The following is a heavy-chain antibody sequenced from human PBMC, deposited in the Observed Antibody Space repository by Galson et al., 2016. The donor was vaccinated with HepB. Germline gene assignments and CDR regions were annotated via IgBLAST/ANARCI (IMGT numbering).Heavy chain of an antibody. J-gene: IGHJ4*02. CDR1: GFTFSNYW. V-gene: IGHV3-74*01. Sequence: SLRLSCAASGFTFSNYWMHWVRQAPGKGLVWVSRIKSNGETADYADSVKGRFTISRDNAKNRLVMDMDSLTVEDTAVYFCARTITPAPIPLFDSWGQGTLVTVSS. CDR3: ARTITPAPIPLFDS. D-gene: IGHD3-10*01. CDR2: IKSNGETA.